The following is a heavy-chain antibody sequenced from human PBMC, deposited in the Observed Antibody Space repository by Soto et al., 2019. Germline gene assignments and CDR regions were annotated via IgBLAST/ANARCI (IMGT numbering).Heavy chain of an antibody. V-gene: IGHV3-73*01. Sequence: GGSLRLSCAASGFTFGCSAMHGVRQASGKGLEWVGHIRSKTNSYATAYAESVKGRFTISRDDSMNTAYPQMNSLKTEDTAVYFCTRQTDAVQWLVVPTDYNFDYWGQGTLVTVSS. D-gene: IGHD6-19*01. CDR2: IRSKTNSYAT. J-gene: IGHJ4*02. CDR1: GFTFGCSA. CDR3: TRQTDAVQWLVVPTDYNFDY.